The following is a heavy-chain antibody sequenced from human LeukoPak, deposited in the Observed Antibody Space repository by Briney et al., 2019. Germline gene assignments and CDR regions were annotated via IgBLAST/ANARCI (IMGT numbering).Heavy chain of an antibody. D-gene: IGHD3-10*01. V-gene: IGHV4-39*07. J-gene: IGHJ5*02. CDR2: IYYSGST. CDR3: ARESTGFGEFVWFDP. Sequence: SETLSLTCTVSGGSISSSSYYWGWIRQPPGKGLEWIGSIYYSGSTNYNPSLKSRVTISIDTSKNQFSLKLSSVTAADTAVYYCARESTGFGEFVWFDPWGQGTLVTVSS. CDR1: GGSISSSSYY.